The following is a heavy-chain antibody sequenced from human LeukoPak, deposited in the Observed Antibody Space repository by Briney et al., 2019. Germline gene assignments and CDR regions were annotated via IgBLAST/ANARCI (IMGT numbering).Heavy chain of an antibody. CDR2: IYPGDSDI. J-gene: IGHJ5*02. CDR3: ARRYSGSYYTRWFDP. Sequence: GESLKISCKGSGYSFTSYWIGWVRQMPGKGLEWMGIIYPGDSDIRYSPSFQGQVTISADKSISTAYLQWSSLKASDTAMYYCARRYSGSYYTRWFDPWGQGTLVTVSS. CDR1: GYSFTSYW. V-gene: IGHV5-51*01. D-gene: IGHD1-26*01.